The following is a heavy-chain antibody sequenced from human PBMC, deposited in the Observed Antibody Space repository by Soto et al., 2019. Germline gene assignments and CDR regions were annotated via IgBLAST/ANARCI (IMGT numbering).Heavy chain of an antibody. J-gene: IGHJ4*02. CDR1: GGSFSGYY. CDR3: AREYTYGSNFFDC. V-gene: IGHV4-34*09. D-gene: IGHD5-18*01. CDR2: INHSGST. Sequence: SETLSLTCAVYGGSFSGYYWSWIRQPPGKGLEWIGEINHSGSTNYTPSLKSRVIISADTSKNQFSLNLTSVTAADTAVYYCAREYTYGSNFFDCWGQGALVTVSS.